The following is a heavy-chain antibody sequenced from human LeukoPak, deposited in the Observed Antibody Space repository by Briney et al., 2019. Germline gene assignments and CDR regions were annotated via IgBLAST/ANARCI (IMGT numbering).Heavy chain of an antibody. CDR1: GGSVSSGGYY. J-gene: IGHJ4*02. CDR3: AWKDYGDYSFDY. V-gene: IGHV4-61*08. Sequence: SETLSLTCTVSGGSVSSGGYYWSWIRQPPGKGLEWIGYIYYSGSTNYNPSLKSRVTISVDTSKNQFSLKLTSVTAADTAVYYCAWKDYGDYSFDYWGQGTLVTVSS. D-gene: IGHD4-17*01. CDR2: IYYSGST.